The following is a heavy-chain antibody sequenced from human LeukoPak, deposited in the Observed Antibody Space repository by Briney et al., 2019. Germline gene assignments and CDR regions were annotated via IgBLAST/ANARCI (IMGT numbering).Heavy chain of an antibody. CDR1: GGSFSGYY. V-gene: IGHV4-59*01. D-gene: IGHD3-22*01. J-gene: IGHJ4*02. Sequence: PSETLSLTCAVSGGSFSGYYWSWIRQPPGKGLEWIGYIYYSGSTNYNPSLKSRVTISVDTSKNQFSLKLSSVTAADTAVYYCAGNYYDSSGYLTDYWGQGTLVTVSS. CDR2: IYYSGST. CDR3: AGNYYDSSGYLTDY.